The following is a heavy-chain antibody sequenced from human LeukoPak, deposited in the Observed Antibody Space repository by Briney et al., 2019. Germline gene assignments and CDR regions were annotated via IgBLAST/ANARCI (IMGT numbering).Heavy chain of an antibody. CDR2: INGNGDKT. D-gene: IGHD2/OR15-2a*01. J-gene: IGHJ5*02. V-gene: IGHV3-64*02. CDR3: ARIGMENFYDL. Sequence: VGSLRLSCAASGFTFSGFSMHWIRQAPGRGLEYVSAINGNGDKTFYTDSVRGRFTIFRDNSKNTLFLQMGSLRGEDTALYFCARIGMENFYDLWGQGTLVTVSS. CDR1: GFTFSGFS.